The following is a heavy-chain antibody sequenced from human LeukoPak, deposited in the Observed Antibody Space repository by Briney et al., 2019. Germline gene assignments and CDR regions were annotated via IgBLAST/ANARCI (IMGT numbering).Heavy chain of an antibody. CDR3: ARDYRPYYMDV. V-gene: IGHV3-7*01. Sequence: GGTLRLSCAASGFTFSSYGMSWVRQAPGKGLEWVANIKQDGSEEYYVDSVKGRFTISRDNAKNSLYLQMNSLRAEDTAVYYCARDYRPYYMDVWGKGTTVTVSS. CDR2: IKQDGSEE. J-gene: IGHJ6*03. CDR1: GFTFSSYG. D-gene: IGHD1-14*01.